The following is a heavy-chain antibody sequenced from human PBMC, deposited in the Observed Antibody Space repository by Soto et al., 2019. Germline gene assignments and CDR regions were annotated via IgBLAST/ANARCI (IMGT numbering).Heavy chain of an antibody. Sequence: SETVSCKACGGTLSRYGISWVQQAPGHGLEWMGGIIPILGTANYAQKFQGRVTITADESTSTAYMELSSLRSEDTAVYYCARGYDSSGYPNWFDPWGQGTLVTVSS. V-gene: IGHV1-69*13. CDR3: ARGYDSSGYPNWFDP. CDR2: IIPILGTA. J-gene: IGHJ5*02. CDR1: GGTLSRYG. D-gene: IGHD3-22*01.